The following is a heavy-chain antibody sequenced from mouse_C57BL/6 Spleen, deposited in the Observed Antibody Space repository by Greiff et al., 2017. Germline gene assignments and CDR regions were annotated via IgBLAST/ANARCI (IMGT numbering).Heavy chain of an antibody. J-gene: IGHJ2*01. CDR3: ARGVRNY. CDR2: IYPGGGNT. D-gene: IGHD2-5*01. Sequence: VQLVESGPELVKPGASVKISCKASGYSFTSYYIHWVKQRPGQGLEWIGWIYPGGGNTNYNEKFKGKATLTADTSSSTAYMQLSSLTSEDSAVYYCARGVRNYWGQGTTLTVSS. V-gene: IGHV1-66*01. CDR1: GYSFTSYY.